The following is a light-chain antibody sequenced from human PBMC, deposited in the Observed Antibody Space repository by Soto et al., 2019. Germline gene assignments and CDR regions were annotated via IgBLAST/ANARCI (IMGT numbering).Light chain of an antibody. J-gene: IGLJ3*02. CDR2: YDD. CDR3: AAWDDSLHEGV. CDR1: SSNIENNA. V-gene: IGLV1-36*01. Sequence: QSVLTQPPSVSEAPRQRVTISCSGSSSNIENNAVNWYQKLPGKAPKLIIYYDDLLPSGVSDRFSGSKSGTSASLAISGLQSEDEADYYCAAWDDSLHEGVFGGGTKVTVL.